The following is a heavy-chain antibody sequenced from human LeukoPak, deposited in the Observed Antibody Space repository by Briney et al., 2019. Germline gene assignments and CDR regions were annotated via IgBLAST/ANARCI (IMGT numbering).Heavy chain of an antibody. J-gene: IGHJ4*02. CDR1: GFTFGGDA. CDR2: ISSTGMTI. V-gene: IGHV3-48*03. D-gene: IGHD4-17*01. CDR3: AKSDPYGDSLIEI. Sequence: GGSLRLSCVASGFTFGGDAMNWDRQAPGKGLKWLSHISSTGMTIYYADSVKGRLTTSRDNAKNSLYLQMNSLRAEDTAIYYCAKSDPYGDSLIEIWGQGALVTVSS.